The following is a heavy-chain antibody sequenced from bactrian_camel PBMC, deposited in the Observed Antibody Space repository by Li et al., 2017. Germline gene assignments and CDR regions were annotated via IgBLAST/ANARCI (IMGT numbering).Heavy chain of an antibody. J-gene: IGHJ4*01. V-gene: IGHV3S1*01. CDR1: GSTSSTYC. Sequence: HVQLVESGGGSVQAGGSLSLRCAVSGSTSSTYCMGWVRQAPGKQREGVAAFYTGGGPIFYDDSVKGRFTISKDNVKNTLYLQMDSLKPEDSAMYYCAAGAGRGYTPRCATGSSDYDYWGQGTQVTVSS. D-gene: IGHD1*01. CDR3: AAGAGRGYTPRCATGSSDYDY. CDR2: FYTGGGPI.